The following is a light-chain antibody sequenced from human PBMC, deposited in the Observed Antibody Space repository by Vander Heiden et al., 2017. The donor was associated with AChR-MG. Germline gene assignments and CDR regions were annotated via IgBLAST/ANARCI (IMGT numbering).Light chain of an antibody. V-gene: IGLV3-19*01. CDR1: SLRSYY. J-gene: IGLJ1*01. Sequence: SSELTQDPAVSVAFGQTVRITCQVDSLRSYYSSWYQQKPGQAPVLVIYGKNNRPSGIPDRFSGSSSGNTAAFTITGAQAEDEADYYCNSRDSRGNHRGVFGTGTKVTVL. CDR3: NSRDSRGNHRGV. CDR2: GKN.